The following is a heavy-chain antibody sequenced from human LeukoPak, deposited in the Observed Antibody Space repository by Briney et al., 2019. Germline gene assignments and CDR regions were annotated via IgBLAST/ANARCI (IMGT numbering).Heavy chain of an antibody. CDR1: GGSVSNNH. J-gene: IGHJ4*02. CDR2: AYDSGIS. Sequence: SETLSLTCTVSGGSVSNNHWSWIRQSTEKGLEWIGYAYDSGISNYNPSLESRVTLSVDTSKNQFSLRLTSVTAADTAVYFCARRAGTGTPVYFDHWGQGVLVTVSS. D-gene: IGHD6-19*01. CDR3: ARRAGTGTPVYFDH. V-gene: IGHV4-59*02.